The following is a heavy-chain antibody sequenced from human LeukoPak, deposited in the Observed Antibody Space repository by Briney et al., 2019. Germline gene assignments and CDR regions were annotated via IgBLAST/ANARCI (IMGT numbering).Heavy chain of an antibody. V-gene: IGHV3-21*01. CDR3: ARDVFGPAATYYFGMDV. J-gene: IGHJ6*01. CDR1: GVTFSSYS. Sequence: SGGSLSLSCAASGVTFSSYSMNWVRQAQGKGMEWVSSISSSSSYIYYADSVKGRFTISRDNAKNSLYLQMNSLRAEDTAVYYCARDVFGPAATYYFGMDVWGQGTTVTVSS. CDR2: ISSSSSYI. D-gene: IGHD2-2*01.